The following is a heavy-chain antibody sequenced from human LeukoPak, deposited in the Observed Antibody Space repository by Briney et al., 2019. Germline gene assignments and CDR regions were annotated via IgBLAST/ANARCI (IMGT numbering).Heavy chain of an antibody. CDR1: GYTFTVYY. CDR2: INPNSGGT. D-gene: IGHD6-19*01. CDR3: AGVYSSGWYYFDY. V-gene: IGHV1-2*02. Sequence: ASVKVSCKASGYTFTVYYMHWVRQAPGQGLEWMGWINPNSGGTNYAQKFQGRVTMTRDTSISTAYMELSRLRSDDTAVYYCAGVYSSGWYYFDYWGQGTLVTVSS. J-gene: IGHJ4*02.